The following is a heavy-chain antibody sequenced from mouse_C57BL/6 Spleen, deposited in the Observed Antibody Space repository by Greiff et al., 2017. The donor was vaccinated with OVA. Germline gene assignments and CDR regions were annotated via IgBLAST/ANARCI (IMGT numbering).Heavy chain of an antibody. CDR2: IDPETGGT. V-gene: IGHV1-15*01. CDR1: GYTFTDYE. J-gene: IGHJ2*01. D-gene: IGHD1-1*01. CDR3: TRWITTVVYFDY. Sequence: QVQLQQSGAELVRPGASVTLSCKASGYTFTDYEMHWVKQTPVHGLEWIGAIDPETGGTAYNQKFKGKAILTADKSSSTAYMELRSLTSEDSAVYYCTRWITTVVYFDYWGQGTTLTVSS.